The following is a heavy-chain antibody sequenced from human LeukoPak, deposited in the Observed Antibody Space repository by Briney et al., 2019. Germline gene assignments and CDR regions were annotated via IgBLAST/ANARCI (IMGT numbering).Heavy chain of an antibody. CDR2: IKSKTDGGTT. J-gene: IGHJ4*02. CDR3: TTSVGSGGFDY. V-gene: IGHV3-15*01. D-gene: IGHD1-26*01. Sequence: PGGSLRLSCVASGFSFINAWMSWVRPAPEEGLEWVGRIKSKTDGGTTDYAAPVKGRFTISRDDSKNTVYLEMNSLKTEDTALYYCTTSVGSGGFDYWGQGTLVTVSS. CDR1: GFSFINAW.